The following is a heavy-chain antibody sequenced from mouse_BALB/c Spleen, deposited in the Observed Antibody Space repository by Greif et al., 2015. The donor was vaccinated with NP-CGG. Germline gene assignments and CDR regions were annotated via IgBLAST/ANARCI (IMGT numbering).Heavy chain of an antibody. Sequence: EVKLVESGGGLVQPGGSRKLSCAASGFTFSSFGMHWVRQAPEQGLEWVAYISSGSSTIYYAEPVKGRFTISRDNPKNTLFLLMTSLRSEVTAMYYCARTTVVAYYAMDYWGQGTSVTVSS. CDR2: ISSGSSTI. D-gene: IGHD1-1*01. J-gene: IGHJ4*01. CDR3: ARTTVVAYYAMDY. CDR1: GFTFSSFG. V-gene: IGHV5-17*02.